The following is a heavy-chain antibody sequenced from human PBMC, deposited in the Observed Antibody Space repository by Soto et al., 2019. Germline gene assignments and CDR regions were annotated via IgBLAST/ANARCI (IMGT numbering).Heavy chain of an antibody. CDR3: ARDPVYYYDSSGAPPYDY. D-gene: IGHD3-22*01. CDR2: ISAYNGNT. J-gene: IGHJ4*02. Sequence: ASVKVSCKASGYTFTSYGISWVRQAPGQGLEWMGWISAYNGNTNYAQKLQGRVTMTTDTSTSTAYMELRSLRSDDTAVYYCARDPVYYYDSSGAPPYDYWGQGTQVTASS. CDR1: GYTFTSYG. V-gene: IGHV1-18*01.